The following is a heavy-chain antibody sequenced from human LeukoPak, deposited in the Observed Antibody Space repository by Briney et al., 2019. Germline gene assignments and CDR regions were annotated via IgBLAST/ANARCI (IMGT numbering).Heavy chain of an antibody. CDR1: GGSFSGYF. CDR2: INHSGHT. J-gene: IGHJ3*01. V-gene: IGHV4-34*01. Sequence: SETLSLTCAVHGGSFSGYFWSWIRQPPGKGLEYIGGINHSGHTTYNPSLKSRVTISVDTSKNQFSLSMISVTAADTAVYYCARHESDSSSAAFDSWGQGTTVIVSS. D-gene: IGHD6-6*01. CDR3: ARHESDSSSAAFDS.